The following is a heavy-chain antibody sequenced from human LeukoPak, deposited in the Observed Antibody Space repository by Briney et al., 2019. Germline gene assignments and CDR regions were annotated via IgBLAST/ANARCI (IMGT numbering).Heavy chain of an antibody. CDR2: ISGSGGST. CDR1: GFTFSSYA. V-gene: IGHV3-23*01. D-gene: IGHD5-12*01. Sequence: GTSLRLSCAASGFTFSSYAMSWVRQAPGKGLEWVSAISGSGGSTYYADSVKGRFTISRDNSKNTLYLQMNSLRAEDTAVYYCAKARDGYNPYRPRPLHYWGQGTLVTVSS. CDR3: AKARDGYNPYRPRPLHY. J-gene: IGHJ4*02.